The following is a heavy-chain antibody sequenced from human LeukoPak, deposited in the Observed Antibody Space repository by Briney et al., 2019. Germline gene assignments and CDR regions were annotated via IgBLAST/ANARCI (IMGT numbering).Heavy chain of an antibody. D-gene: IGHD3-3*01. Sequence: GGSLRLSCSASGFTLSDYYMDWVRQAPGKGLDWVGRSRNKANRYTTEYAASVKGRFTISRDESQNSQSVQMNSLETGDTAVYYSARAGMSLALAFVTWGPGTLVIVSS. CDR3: ARAGMSLALAFVT. CDR1: GFTLSDYY. V-gene: IGHV3-72*01. CDR2: SRNKANRYTT. J-gene: IGHJ5*02.